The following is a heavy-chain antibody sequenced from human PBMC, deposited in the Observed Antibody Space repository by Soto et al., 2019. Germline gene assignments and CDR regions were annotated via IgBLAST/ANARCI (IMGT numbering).Heavy chain of an antibody. Sequence: EVQLVESGGGLEQPGGSLRLSCAASGFTFSDYNMNWVRQAPGKGLEWVSYISTSSSIIYHADSVRGRFTISRDNARNSLYLHMSSLRDEDTAVYYCARGHSGGHLFDYWGRGSLVTVSS. CDR1: GFTFSDYN. J-gene: IGHJ4*02. CDR2: ISTSSSII. V-gene: IGHV3-48*02. CDR3: ARGHSGGHLFDY. D-gene: IGHD2-15*01.